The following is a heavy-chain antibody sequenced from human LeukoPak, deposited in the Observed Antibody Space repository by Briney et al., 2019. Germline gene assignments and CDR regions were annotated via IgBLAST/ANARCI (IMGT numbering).Heavy chain of an antibody. Sequence: GGSLRFSCAASGFSFSSYWMHWVRQAPGKGLVWVSHINSDGRTTSYADYVKGRFTISRDNAKDTLYLQMNSLRAEDTAVYYCARGTSSRPDDWGQGTLVTVSS. D-gene: IGHD6-13*01. J-gene: IGHJ4*02. V-gene: IGHV3-74*01. CDR1: GFSFSSYW. CDR2: INSDGRTT. CDR3: ARGTSSRPDD.